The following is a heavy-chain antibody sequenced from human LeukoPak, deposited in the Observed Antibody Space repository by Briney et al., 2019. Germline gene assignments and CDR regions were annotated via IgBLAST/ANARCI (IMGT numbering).Heavy chain of an antibody. J-gene: IGHJ4*02. CDR2: ISHSGSA. CDR3: ARQGTRLWGFLDY. D-gene: IGHD6-6*01. V-gene: IGHV4-34*01. CDR1: GESFSGYY. Sequence: SEILSLTCAVYGESFSGYYWSWIRQSPGKGLEWIGEISHSGSASYNPSLKSRVIISADTSKNQFSLSLRSVTAADTAVYFCARQGTRLWGFLDYWGQGTLVAVSS.